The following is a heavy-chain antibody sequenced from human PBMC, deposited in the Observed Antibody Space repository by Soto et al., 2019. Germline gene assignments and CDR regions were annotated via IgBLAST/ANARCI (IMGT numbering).Heavy chain of an antibody. CDR2: MYHSGST. Sequence: SETLSLTCAVAGGSISSGGYSWSWIRQPPGKGLEWIGYMYHSGSTYYNPSLKSRVTISIDRSKNQFSLKLSSVAAADTAVYYCAGVPDYWGQGILVTVSS. D-gene: IGHD2-2*01. J-gene: IGHJ4*02. CDR3: AGVPDY. V-gene: IGHV4-30-2*01. CDR1: GGSISSGGYS.